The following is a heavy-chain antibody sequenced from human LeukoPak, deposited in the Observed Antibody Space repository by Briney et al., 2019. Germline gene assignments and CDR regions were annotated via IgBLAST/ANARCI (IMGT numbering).Heavy chain of an antibody. CDR1: GFTFAICW. D-gene: IGHD3-22*01. V-gene: IGHV3-7*01. Sequence: GGSLRLSCTASGFTFAICWMTWVRQAPGKGLEWVANIKHDGSEKYYVDSVKGRFTISRDNAKNSLYLQMSSLRAEDTAVYYCARGRFYYDSPEWGQGTLVTVSS. J-gene: IGHJ4*02. CDR3: ARGRFYYDSPE. CDR2: IKHDGSEK.